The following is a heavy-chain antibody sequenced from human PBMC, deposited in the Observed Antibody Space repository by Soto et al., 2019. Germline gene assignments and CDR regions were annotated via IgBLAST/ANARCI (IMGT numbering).Heavy chain of an antibody. CDR1: GYIFTSYG. J-gene: IGHJ4*02. Sequence: ASVKVSCKASGYIFTSYGISWVRQAPGQRLEWMGWINAGNGSTSYAQNFQGRITMTSDTSTSTVYMELSGLRSEDTAVYYCARALPRIAASREGDYWGQGTLVTVSS. CDR2: INAGNGST. CDR3: ARALPRIAASREGDY. V-gene: IGHV1-18*01. D-gene: IGHD6-6*01.